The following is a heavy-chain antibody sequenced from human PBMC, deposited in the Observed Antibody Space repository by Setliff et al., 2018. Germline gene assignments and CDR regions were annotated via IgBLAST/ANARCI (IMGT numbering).Heavy chain of an antibody. CDR1: GYSISSGYY. J-gene: IGHJ5*02. V-gene: IGHV4-38-2*01. CDR2: IYHSGST. CDR3: ARHVLWYSSSYNWFDP. D-gene: IGHD6-6*01. Sequence: PSETLSLTCAVSGYSISSGYYWGWIRQPPGKGLEWIGSIYHSGSTYYNPSLKSRVTISVDTSKDQFSLKLSSVTAADTAVYSCARHVLWYSSSYNWFDPWGQGPLVTVAS.